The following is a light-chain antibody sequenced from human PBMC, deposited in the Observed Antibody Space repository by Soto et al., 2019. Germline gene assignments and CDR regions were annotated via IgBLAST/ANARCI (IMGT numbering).Light chain of an antibody. CDR1: QSITIW. J-gene: IGKJ5*01. CDR3: QQFHSFPIT. V-gene: IGKV1-5*01. CDR2: DAS. Sequence: DIQMTQSPSTLSASAGDRVTITCRASQSITIWSAWYQQKPGKAPKLLIYDASTLESGVPSRFSGSGSGTEFTLTISSLQPDDFATYYCQQFHSFPITFGQGTRLEIK.